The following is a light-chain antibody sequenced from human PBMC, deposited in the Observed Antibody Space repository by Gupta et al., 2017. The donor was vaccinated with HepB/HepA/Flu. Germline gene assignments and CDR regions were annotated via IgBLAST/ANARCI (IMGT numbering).Light chain of an antibody. J-gene: IGLJ2*01. V-gene: IGLV2-11*01. CDR2: EGS. CDR1: SRVVGGYNY. Sequence: QSALTQPRSVSGSPGQSVTILCPGTSRVVGGYNYVSWYQQHPGKAPKRMIYEGSKRPSGVPDRFSGSKSGKKASLTISGLQAEDEADYYCCSYEGRHTDRVFGGGTELTVL. CDR3: CSYEGRHTDRV.